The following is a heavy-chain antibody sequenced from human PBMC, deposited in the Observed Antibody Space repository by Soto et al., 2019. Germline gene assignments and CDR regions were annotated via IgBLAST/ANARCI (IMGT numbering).Heavy chain of an antibody. Sequence: SETLSLTCTVSRGSISSGTNYWAWIRQPPGKGLEWIASIYHGGTTFYNPSLKSRISISVDTSKNQFSLRLTSVTAADTATYYCARVHVMVVAGSTFDYWGPGTLVTVSS. J-gene: IGHJ4*03. CDR1: RGSISSGTNY. V-gene: IGHV4-39*07. D-gene: IGHD6-19*01. CDR3: ARVHVMVVAGSTFDY. CDR2: IYHGGTT.